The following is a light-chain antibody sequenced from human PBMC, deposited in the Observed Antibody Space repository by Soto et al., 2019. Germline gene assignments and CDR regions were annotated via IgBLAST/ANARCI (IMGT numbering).Light chain of an antibody. CDR2: GAT. CDR3: QQYGSSGT. J-gene: IGKJ1*01. Sequence: EIVLTQSPGTLSMSPGEGATLSCRASQTVGRDYLAWYQQKPGQAPRLLVHGATSRATGIPDRFSGSGSGTDFTLTISRLEPEDFAVYYCQQYGSSGTFGQGTKVDIK. CDR1: QTVGRDY. V-gene: IGKV3-20*01.